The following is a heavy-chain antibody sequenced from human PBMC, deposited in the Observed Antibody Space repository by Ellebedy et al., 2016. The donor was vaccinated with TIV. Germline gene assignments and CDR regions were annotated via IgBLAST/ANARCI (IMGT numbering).Heavy chain of an antibody. V-gene: IGHV1-18*04. CDR2: ISTSNGNT. Sequence: AASVKVSCKASGYIFTGDYLHWVRHAPGQGLEWMGWISTSNGNTDYPQKFQGRVTMTTDSSTTTAYMGLRSLRSDDTAVYYCARSLLYFGEGNYYYYGMDVWGQGTSVTVSS. CDR1: GYIFTGDY. J-gene: IGHJ6*02. CDR3: ARSLLYFGEGNYYYYGMDV. D-gene: IGHD3-9*01.